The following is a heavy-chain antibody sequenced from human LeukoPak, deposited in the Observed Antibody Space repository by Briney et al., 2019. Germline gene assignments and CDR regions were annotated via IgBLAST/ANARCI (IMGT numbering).Heavy chain of an antibody. D-gene: IGHD3-10*01. CDR3: AARKVRGVWFYLDY. Sequence: GGSLRLSCAASGFTISAYAMAWVRQAPGKGLEWVSTIYDDNTYYADSVKGRFAISTDNSKNTLYLQMNSLRVEDTAVYFCAARKVRGVWFYLDYWGQGTLVTVSS. CDR1: GFTISAYA. CDR2: IYDDNT. V-gene: IGHV3-23*01. J-gene: IGHJ4*02.